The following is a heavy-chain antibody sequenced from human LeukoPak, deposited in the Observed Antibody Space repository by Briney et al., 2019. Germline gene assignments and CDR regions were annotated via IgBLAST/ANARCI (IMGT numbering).Heavy chain of an antibody. CDR2: ISYDGINI. V-gene: IGHV3-30-3*01. J-gene: IGHJ4*02. Sequence: GGSLRLSCTASGFTFNTYAMHWVRQSPGMGLERVAVISYDGINIYYLDSVKGRFTISRDNSNNTLYLQITSLRPEDTAVYYCVRVPARASSAFYYFDYWGQGTLVTVSS. CDR1: GFTFNTYA. D-gene: IGHD3-22*01. CDR3: VRVPARASSAFYYFDY.